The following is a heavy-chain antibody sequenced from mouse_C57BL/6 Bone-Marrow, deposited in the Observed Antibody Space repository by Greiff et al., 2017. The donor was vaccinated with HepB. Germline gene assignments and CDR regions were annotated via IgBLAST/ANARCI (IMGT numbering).Heavy chain of an antibody. J-gene: IGHJ2*01. Sequence: QVQLQHPGAELVKPGATVKLSCKASGYTFTSYWMHWVKQRPGRGLEWIGRIDPNSGGTKYNEKFKSKATLTVDKPSSTAYMQLSSLTSEDSAVYYCARHPLLTVVYFDYWGQGTTLTVSS. CDR1: GYTFTSYW. CDR2: IDPNSGGT. D-gene: IGHD1-1*01. V-gene: IGHV1-72*01. CDR3: ARHPLLTVVYFDY.